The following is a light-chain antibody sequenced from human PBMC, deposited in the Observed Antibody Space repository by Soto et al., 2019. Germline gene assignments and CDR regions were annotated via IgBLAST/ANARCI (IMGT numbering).Light chain of an antibody. V-gene: IGLV4-69*01. CDR2: LISDGSH. Sequence: QSVLTQSPSASASLGASVKLTCTLSSGHSSYAIAWHQQQPEKGPRYLMKLISDGSHSKGDGIPDRFSGSSSGAERYLTISSLQSEDEADYYCQTWGTGIFWVFGGGTKLTVL. J-gene: IGLJ3*02. CDR1: SGHSSYA. CDR3: QTWGTGIFWV.